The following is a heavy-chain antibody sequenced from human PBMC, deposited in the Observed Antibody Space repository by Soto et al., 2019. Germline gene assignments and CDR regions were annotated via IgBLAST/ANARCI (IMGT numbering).Heavy chain of an antibody. CDR1: GGTFSSYA. CDR3: ARGGRGSCYSEFCGMDV. Sequence: SVKVSCKASGGTFSSYAISWVRQAPGQGLEWMGGIIPIFGTANYAQKFQGRVTITADESTSTAYMELSSLRSEDTAVYYCARGGRGSCYSEFCGMDVWGQGTTVTVSS. V-gene: IGHV1-69*13. CDR2: IIPIFGTA. D-gene: IGHD2-15*01. J-gene: IGHJ6*02.